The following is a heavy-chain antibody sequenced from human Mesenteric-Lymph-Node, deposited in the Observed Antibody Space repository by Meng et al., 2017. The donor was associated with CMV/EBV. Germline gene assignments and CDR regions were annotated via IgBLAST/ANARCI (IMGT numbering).Heavy chain of an antibody. Sequence: FTFSDHYMDWVRQAPGKGLEWLGRTRNKANSYTTEYAASVKGRFTISRDNSKNSLYLQMNSLKTEDTAVYYCVRASTSSWKDYVDYWGQGTLVTVSS. V-gene: IGHV3-72*01. CDR1: FTFSDHY. J-gene: IGHJ4*02. D-gene: IGHD6-13*01. CDR2: TRNKANSYTT. CDR3: VRASTSSWKDYVDY.